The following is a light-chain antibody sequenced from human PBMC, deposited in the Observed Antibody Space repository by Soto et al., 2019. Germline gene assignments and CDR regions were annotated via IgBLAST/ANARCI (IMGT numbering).Light chain of an antibody. Sequence: DIQMTQSPSTLSASVGDRVTITCRASQSISSWVAWYQQKPGKAPKLLVYDASSLESGVPSRVSGSGSGTEFSLTIGSLQPDDFATYDGQQYNSYPWAFGQGTKVEVK. V-gene: IGKV1-5*01. J-gene: IGKJ1*01. CDR3: QQYNSYPWA. CDR2: DAS. CDR1: QSISSW.